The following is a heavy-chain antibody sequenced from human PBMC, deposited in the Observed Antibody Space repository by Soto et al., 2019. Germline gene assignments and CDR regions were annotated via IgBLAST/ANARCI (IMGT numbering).Heavy chain of an antibody. CDR2: ISYDGSNK. Sequence: QVQLVESGGGVVQPGRSLRLSCAASGFTFSSYAMHWVRQAPGKGLEWVAVISYDGSNKYYADSVKGRFTISRDNSKNTLYLQMNSLRAEDTAVYYCAREGDGRPARDYHYGMDVWGQGTTVTVSS. CDR1: GFTFSSYA. J-gene: IGHJ6*02. D-gene: IGHD1-26*01. V-gene: IGHV3-30-3*01. CDR3: AREGDGRPARDYHYGMDV.